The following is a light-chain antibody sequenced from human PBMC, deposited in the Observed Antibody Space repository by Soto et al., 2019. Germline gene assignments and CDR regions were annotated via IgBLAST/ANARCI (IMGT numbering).Light chain of an antibody. CDR1: NSNIGRNP. Sequence: VLTQPPSASGTPGQRVAISCSGSNSNIGRNPVNWYQQLPGTAPKLLIYSENQRPSGVPDRFSGSKSGTSASLAISGLQSEDEADYYCAAWDDRLNGYVFGTGTKVTVL. J-gene: IGLJ1*01. V-gene: IGLV1-44*01. CDR3: AAWDDRLNGYV. CDR2: SEN.